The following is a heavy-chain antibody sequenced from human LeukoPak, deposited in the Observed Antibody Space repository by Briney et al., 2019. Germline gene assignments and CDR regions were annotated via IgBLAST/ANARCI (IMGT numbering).Heavy chain of an antibody. CDR2: IYHSGST. Sequence: SETLSLTCTVSGYSVSSGYYWGWIRQPPGKGLEWIGSIYHSGSTYYNPSLKSRVTISVDTSKNQFSLKLSSVTAADTAVYYCARGVGGFGPTYYFDYWGQGTLVTVSS. CDR1: GYSVSSGYY. D-gene: IGHD3-10*01. CDR3: ARGVGGFGPTYYFDY. J-gene: IGHJ4*02. V-gene: IGHV4-38-2*02.